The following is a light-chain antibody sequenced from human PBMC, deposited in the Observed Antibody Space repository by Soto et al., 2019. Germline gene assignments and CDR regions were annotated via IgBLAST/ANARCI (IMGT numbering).Light chain of an antibody. CDR1: QSVNSYY. CDR2: GGS. V-gene: IGKV3-20*01. Sequence: EIVLTQSPGTLSLSPGEGATLSCRANQSVNSYYLAWYQQKPGQAPRLLIYGGSTRATGIPDRLSGSVSGKDFIVTISRLEPEDFAVYFCQQYLSSPPTFGQGTKLEI. J-gene: IGKJ2*01. CDR3: QQYLSSPPT.